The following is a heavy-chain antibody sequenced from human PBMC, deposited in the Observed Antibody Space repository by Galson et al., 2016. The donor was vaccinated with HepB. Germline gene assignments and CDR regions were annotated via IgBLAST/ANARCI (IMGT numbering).Heavy chain of an antibody. V-gene: IGHV3-33*01. D-gene: IGHD3-9*01. J-gene: IGHJ1*01. CDR3: ARHLFDTTDYSLDV. CDR1: GFTLSNYD. CDR2: LWSDGEST. Sequence: SLRLSCAASGFTLSNYDMHWVRQAPGKGLEWVALLWSDGESTDYADSVKGRFTIYGDESQNTLHLQMNSLRAEDSAVYFCARHLFDTTDYSLDVWGQGTLVTVSS.